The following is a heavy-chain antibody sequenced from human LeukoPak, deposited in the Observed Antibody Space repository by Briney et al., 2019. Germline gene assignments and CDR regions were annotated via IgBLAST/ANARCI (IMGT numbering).Heavy chain of an antibody. J-gene: IGHJ4*02. D-gene: IGHD5-18*01. CDR3: ARVVQLWSPFDY. CDR2: ISAYNGNT. Sequence: ASVKVSCKASGYTFTSYGISWVRQAPGQGLEWMGWISAYNGNTNYAQKLQGRVTMTTDTSTSTAYMKLRSLRSDDTAVYYCARVVQLWSPFDYWGQGTLVTVSS. CDR1: GYTFTSYG. V-gene: IGHV1-18*01.